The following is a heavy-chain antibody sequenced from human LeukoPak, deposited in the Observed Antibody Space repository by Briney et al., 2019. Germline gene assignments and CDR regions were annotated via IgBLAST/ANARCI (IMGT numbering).Heavy chain of an antibody. V-gene: IGHV1-46*01. CDR3: SRPKGRAAAGTAYYFDY. Sequence: ASVKVSCKASGYTFTSYYMHWVRQAPGQGLEWMEIINPSGGSTSYAQKFQGRVNMTRDTSTSTVYMELSSLRSEDTAVYYCSRPKGRAAAGTAYYFDYWGQGTLVTVSS. CDR2: INPSGGST. CDR1: GYTFTSYY. J-gene: IGHJ4*02. D-gene: IGHD6-13*01.